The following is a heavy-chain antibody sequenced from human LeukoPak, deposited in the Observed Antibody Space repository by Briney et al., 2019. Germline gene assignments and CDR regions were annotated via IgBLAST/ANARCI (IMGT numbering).Heavy chain of an antibody. V-gene: IGHV3-74*01. J-gene: IGHJ5*02. Sequence: GSMRLSCAASGCTFNSYWMHWVRQAPGKGLVWVSRIDEDGKTIDYADSVKGRFTISRDNAKDTLCLQMSSLRDEDTAVYYCVSDLCGGDDQWGRGTLVTVSS. CDR2: IDEDGKTI. D-gene: IGHD3-3*01. CDR1: GCTFNSYW. CDR3: VSDLCGGDDQ.